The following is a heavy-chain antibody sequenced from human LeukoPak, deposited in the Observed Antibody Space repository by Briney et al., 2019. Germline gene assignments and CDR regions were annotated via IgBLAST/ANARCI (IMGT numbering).Heavy chain of an antibody. Sequence: GGSLRLSCAASGFTFRTYGMHWVRQAPGKGLEWVALIWYDGSNRYYGDSVKGRFTISRDNSKNTLYLQMNSLRAEDTALYYCARRADDAFVSWGQGTMVTVSS. CDR3: ARRADDAFVS. CDR1: GFTFRTYG. V-gene: IGHV3-33*01. CDR2: IWYDGSNR. J-gene: IGHJ3*02.